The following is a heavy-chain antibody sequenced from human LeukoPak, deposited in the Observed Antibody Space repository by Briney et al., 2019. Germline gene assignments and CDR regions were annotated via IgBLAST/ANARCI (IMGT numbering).Heavy chain of an antibody. V-gene: IGHV1-69*05. CDR2: IIPIFGTA. J-gene: IGHJ4*02. D-gene: IGHD4-17*01. Sequence: SAKVSCKASGGTFSSYAISWVRQAPGQGIEWMGRIIPIFGTANYAQKFQGRVTITTDESTSTAYMELSSLRSEDTAVYYCARDGDYSLGGLDYWGQGTLVTVSS. CDR3: ARDGDYSLGGLDY. CDR1: GGTFSSYA.